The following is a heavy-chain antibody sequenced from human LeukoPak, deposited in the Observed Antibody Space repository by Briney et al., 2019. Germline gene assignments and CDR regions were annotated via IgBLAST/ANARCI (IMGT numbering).Heavy chain of an antibody. V-gene: IGHV5-51*01. CDR1: GYRFTSYW. CDR2: IYPSDSDD. Sequence: GESLKISCQASGYRFTSYWIGWVRQMPGKGLEWMGVIYPSDSDDRYSPSFQGQVTISADKSISTAYLQWSSLKASDTAMYYCARERSSQGYFDFWGRGTLVTVSS. J-gene: IGHJ4*02. CDR3: ARERSSQGYFDF. D-gene: IGHD6-6*01.